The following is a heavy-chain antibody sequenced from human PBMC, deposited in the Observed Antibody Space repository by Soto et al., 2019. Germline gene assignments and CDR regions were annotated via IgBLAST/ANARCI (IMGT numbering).Heavy chain of an antibody. CDR3: ARERYVASRHSHYDS. J-gene: IGHJ4*02. D-gene: IGHD6-6*01. CDR2: TSTNNDDR. CDR1: GYRFSTYG. V-gene: IGHV1-18*04. Sequence: ASVKVSCNASGYRFSTYGINWVRQAPGQGPEWLGWTSTNNDDRNYAQKFRGRVTFTTDTSTSTAYMELRSLISDDTAVYFCARERYVASRHSHYDSWGQGTQVTVSS.